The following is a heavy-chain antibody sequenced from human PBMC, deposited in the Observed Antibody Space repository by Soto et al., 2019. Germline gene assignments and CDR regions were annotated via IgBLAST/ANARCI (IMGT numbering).Heavy chain of an antibody. CDR2: IHYSGST. J-gene: IGHJ4*02. CDR3: ARGRPWELYDY. CDR1: GGSISSYY. Sequence: SETLSLTCTVSGGSISSYYWSWIRQPPRKGLEWIGYIHYSGSTYNPSLKSRVAISLDTSRNQFSVKLTSMTAADTAVYYCARGRPWELYDYWGQGTLVTVSS. D-gene: IGHD1-26*01. V-gene: IGHV4-59*01.